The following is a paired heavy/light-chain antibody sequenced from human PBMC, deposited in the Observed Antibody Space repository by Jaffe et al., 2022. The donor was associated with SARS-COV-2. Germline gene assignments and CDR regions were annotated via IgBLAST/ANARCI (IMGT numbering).Light chain of an antibody. CDR2: DVS. Sequence: EIVMTQSPATLSVSPGERATLSCRASQSVSSDLAWYQQKPGQAPRLLIHDVSIRATGIPARFSGSGSGTEFSLTISSLQSEDSAVYYCQQYKNWPLTFGGGTRVEI. CDR1: QSVSSD. J-gene: IGKJ4*01. CDR3: QQYKNWPLT. V-gene: IGKV3-15*01.
Heavy chain of an antibody. V-gene: IGHV1-2*02. D-gene: IGHD6-19*01. CDR2: INPNSGVT. J-gene: IGHJ4*02. CDR1: GYTFTDYY. CDR3: ARALSISGWRVAY. Sequence: QVQLVQSGAEVKKPGASVKVSCKASGYTFTDYYIHWVRQAPGHGLEWMGWINPNSGVTNYAQKFQGRVTMTGVTSISTAYMELTRLRSDDTAVYYCARALSISGWRVAYWGQGTLVIVSS.